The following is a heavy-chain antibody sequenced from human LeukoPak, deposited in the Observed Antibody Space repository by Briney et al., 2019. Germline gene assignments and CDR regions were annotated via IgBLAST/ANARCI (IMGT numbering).Heavy chain of an antibody. CDR1: GGSFSGYY. Sequence: PSETLSLTCAVYGGSFSGYYWSWIRQPPGKGLEWIGEINHSGGTNYNPSLKSRVTISVDTSKNQFSLKLSSVTAADTAVYYCAGGRFLGGSPFDYWGQGNLVTVSS. J-gene: IGHJ4*02. CDR3: AGGRFLGGSPFDY. V-gene: IGHV4-34*01. D-gene: IGHD5-12*01. CDR2: INHSGGT.